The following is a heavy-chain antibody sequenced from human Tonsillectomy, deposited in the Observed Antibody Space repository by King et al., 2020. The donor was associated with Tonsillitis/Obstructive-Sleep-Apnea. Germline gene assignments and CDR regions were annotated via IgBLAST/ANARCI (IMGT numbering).Heavy chain of an antibody. CDR1: GFTFSSYW. CDR3: ARGGEQWLLRRPIDY. Sequence: VQLVESGGGLVQPGGSLRLSCAASGFTFSSYWMHWVRQAPGKGLVWVSRINSDGSSTSYADSVKGRFTISRDNAKNTLYLQMNSLRAEDTAVYYCARGGEQWLLRRPIDYWGQGTLATVSS. V-gene: IGHV3-74*01. J-gene: IGHJ4*02. CDR2: INSDGSST. D-gene: IGHD6-19*01.